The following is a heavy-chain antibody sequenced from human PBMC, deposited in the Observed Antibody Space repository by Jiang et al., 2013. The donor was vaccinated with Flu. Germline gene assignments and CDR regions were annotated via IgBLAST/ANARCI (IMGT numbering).Heavy chain of an antibody. Sequence: GSGLVKPSETLSLTCTVSGASIGRNTYYWGWIRQPPGKGLEWIGSIYYSGRTYYNPSFKSRVTISVDTSKNQLSLKVNSVTAADTAVYYCARDPNTAARRGDYFDYWGQGTLVTVSS. CDR1: GASIGRNTYY. V-gene: IGHV4-39*07. J-gene: IGHJ4*02. D-gene: IGHD6-6*01. CDR2: IYYSGRT. CDR3: ARDPNTAARRGDYFDY.